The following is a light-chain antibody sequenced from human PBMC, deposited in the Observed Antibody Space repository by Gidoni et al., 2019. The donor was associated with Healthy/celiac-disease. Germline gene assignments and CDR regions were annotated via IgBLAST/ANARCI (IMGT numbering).Light chain of an antibody. CDR1: QSVSSN. CDR2: CAS. V-gene: IGKV3-15*01. Sequence: DIEMTQSPATLSVSPGERATLSCRASQSVSSNLAWYQHIPGQAPRLLIYCASTRATGIPARFSGSRSGTEFTLTIIGLQSEVFAVYYCQQYNNWPPGTFGQGTKVEIK. CDR3: QQYNNWPPGT. J-gene: IGKJ1*01.